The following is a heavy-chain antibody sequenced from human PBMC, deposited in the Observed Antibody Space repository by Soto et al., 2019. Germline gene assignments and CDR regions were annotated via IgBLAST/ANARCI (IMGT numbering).Heavy chain of an antibody. CDR3: ARDRGYYYDSSGYPPDYYYGMDV. J-gene: IGHJ6*02. CDR2: IIPIFGTA. Sequence: QVQLVQSGAEVKKPGSSVKVSCKASGGTFSSYAISWVRQAPGQGLEWMGGIIPIFGTANYAQKFQGRVTITADESTSTDYMELSRLRSEDTAVYYCARDRGYYYDSSGYPPDYYYGMDVWGQGTTVTVSS. CDR1: GGTFSSYA. V-gene: IGHV1-69*01. D-gene: IGHD3-22*01.